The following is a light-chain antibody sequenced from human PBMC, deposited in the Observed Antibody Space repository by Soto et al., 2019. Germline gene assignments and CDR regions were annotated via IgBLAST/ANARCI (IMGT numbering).Light chain of an antibody. V-gene: IGKV3-11*01. Sequence: EIVLTQSPATLSLSPGERATLSCRASQSVSSYLAWYQQKLGQAPRLLIYDASNRATGIPARFSGSGSGTDFTLTISSLEPEDFAVYYCQQRSNWPWTFGQGTRWIS. CDR2: DAS. J-gene: IGKJ1*01. CDR1: QSVSSY. CDR3: QQRSNWPWT.